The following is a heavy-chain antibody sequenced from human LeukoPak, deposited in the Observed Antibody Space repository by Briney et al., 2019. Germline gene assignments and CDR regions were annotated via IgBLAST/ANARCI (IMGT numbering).Heavy chain of an antibody. CDR3: ARASSSWYSGYYYAMDV. V-gene: IGHV1-8*01. CDR2: MNPNSGNI. CDR1: GYTFTSYD. Sequence: ASVKVSCKASGYTFTSYDVNWVRQATGQGLEWMGWMNPNSGNIGYAQKFQGRVTMTSNTSISTAYMELTSLTSEDTAVYYCARASSSWYSGYYYAMDVWGQGTTVTVSS. D-gene: IGHD6-13*01. J-gene: IGHJ6*02.